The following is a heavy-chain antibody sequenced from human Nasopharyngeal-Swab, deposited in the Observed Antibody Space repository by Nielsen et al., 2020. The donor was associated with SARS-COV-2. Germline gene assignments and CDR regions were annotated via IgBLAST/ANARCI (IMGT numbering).Heavy chain of an antibody. Sequence: GESLKISCTASGFTFSSYAMSWVRQAPGKGLEWLSYIGTSSSTSYYADSVKGRFTISRDTAKNSLYLQMNSLRAEDTAVYYCTSGWFDPWGQGTLVTVSS. V-gene: IGHV3-48*04. J-gene: IGHJ5*02. CDR3: TSGWFDP. CDR1: GFTFSSYA. CDR2: IGTSSSTS.